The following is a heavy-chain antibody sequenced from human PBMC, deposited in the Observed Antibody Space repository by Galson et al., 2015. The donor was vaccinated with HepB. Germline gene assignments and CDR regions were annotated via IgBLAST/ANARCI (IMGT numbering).Heavy chain of an antibody. CDR1: GGSISSSNW. V-gene: IGHV4-4*02. J-gene: IGHJ4*02. CDR2: IYHSGST. Sequence: SETLSLTCAVSGGSISSSNWWSWVRQPPGKGLEWIGEIYHSGSTNYNPSLKSRVTISVDKSKNQFSLKLSSVTAADTAVYYCARAMYYDFWSGYYDYWGQGTLVTVSS. CDR3: ARAMYYDFWSGYYDY. D-gene: IGHD3-3*01.